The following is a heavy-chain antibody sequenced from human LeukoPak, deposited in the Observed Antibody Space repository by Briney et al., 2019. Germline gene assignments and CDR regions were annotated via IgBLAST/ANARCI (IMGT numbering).Heavy chain of an antibody. J-gene: IGHJ3*02. V-gene: IGHV1-69*05. CDR3: ASAPGIAVAGTNDAFDI. CDR2: IIPIFGTA. CDR1: GGTFSSYA. Sequence: ASEKVSCKASGGTFSSYAISWVRQAPGQGLEWMGGIIPIFGTANYAQKFQGRVTITTDESTSTAYMELSSLRSEDTAVYYCASAPGIAVAGTNDAFDIWGQGTMVTVSS. D-gene: IGHD6-19*01.